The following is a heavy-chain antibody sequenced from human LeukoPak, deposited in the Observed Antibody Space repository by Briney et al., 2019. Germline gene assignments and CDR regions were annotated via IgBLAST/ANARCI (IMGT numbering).Heavy chain of an antibody. D-gene: IGHD3-10*01. CDR2: INHSGSN. J-gene: IGHJ5*02. CDR1: GGSFSGYY. Sequence: SETLSLTCAVYGGSFSGYYWSWIRQPPGKGLEWIGEINHSGSNNYNPSLKSRVTISVDTSKKQFSLKLSSVTAADTAVYYCARGTQRITMVRGANWFDPWGQGTLVTVSS. V-gene: IGHV4-34*01. CDR3: ARGTQRITMVRGANWFDP.